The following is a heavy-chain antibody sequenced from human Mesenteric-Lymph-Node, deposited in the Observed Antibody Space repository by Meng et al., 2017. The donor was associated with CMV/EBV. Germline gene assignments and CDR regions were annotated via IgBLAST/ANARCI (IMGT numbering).Heavy chain of an antibody. Sequence: GGSLRLSCAVSGFTCRSNAMNWVRQAPGKGLEWVSSISSSSSYIYYADSVKGRFTISRDNAKNSLYLQMNSLRAEDTAVYYCARVRSTAMGTWGQGTLVTVSS. J-gene: IGHJ4*02. CDR2: ISSSSSYI. V-gene: IGHV3-21*01. D-gene: IGHD5-18*01. CDR1: GFTCRSNA. CDR3: ARVRSTAMGT.